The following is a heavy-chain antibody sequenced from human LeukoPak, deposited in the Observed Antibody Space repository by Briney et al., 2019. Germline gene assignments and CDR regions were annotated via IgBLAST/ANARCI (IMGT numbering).Heavy chain of an antibody. Sequence: AVKVSCKASGGTFSSYAISWVRQAPGQGLEWMGRIIPILGLANYAQKFQGRVTITADKSTSTAYMELSSLRSEDTAVYYCESSSAGYYFDYWGQGTMVTVSS. CDR3: ESSSAGYYFDY. CDR1: GGTFSSYA. V-gene: IGHV1-69*04. J-gene: IGHJ4*02. D-gene: IGHD2-2*01. CDR2: IIPILGLA.